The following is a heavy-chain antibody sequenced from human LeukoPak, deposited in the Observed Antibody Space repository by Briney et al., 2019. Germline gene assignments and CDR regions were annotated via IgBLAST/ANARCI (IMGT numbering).Heavy chain of an antibody. D-gene: IGHD3-10*01. CDR1: GGSISSYY. V-gene: IGHV4-59*12. CDR3: ASNHYGSAFDP. CDR2: IYYSGST. J-gene: IGHJ5*02. Sequence: PSETLSLTCTVSGGSISSYYWSWIRQPPGKGLEWIGYIYYSGSTNYNPSLKSRVTISVDTSKNQFSLKLSSVTAADTAVYYCASNHYGSAFDPWGQGTLVTVSS.